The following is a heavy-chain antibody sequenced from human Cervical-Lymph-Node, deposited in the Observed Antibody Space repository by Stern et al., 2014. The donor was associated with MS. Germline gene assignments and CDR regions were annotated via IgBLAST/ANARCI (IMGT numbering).Heavy chain of an antibody. CDR1: GFSFSDYY. D-gene: IGHD1-1*01. CDR3: ARGTYYFDS. V-gene: IGHV3-11*01. Sequence: QVQLVESGGDLVEPGGSLRLSCAASGFSFSDYYVNWLRQAPGTGQEWVAYHSGRGHIINYTDSVKGRFTISRDNAQNSLYLEMNSLRAEDTAVYYCARGTYYFDSWGQGTLVTVSS. CDR2: HSGRGHII. J-gene: IGHJ4*02.